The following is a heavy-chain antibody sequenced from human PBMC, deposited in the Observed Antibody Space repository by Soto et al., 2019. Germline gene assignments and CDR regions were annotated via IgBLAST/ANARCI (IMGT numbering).Heavy chain of an antibody. V-gene: IGHV4-61*01. D-gene: IGHD3-22*01. Sequence: PSETLSLTCTVSGGSVSSGSYYWSWIRQPPGKGLEWIGYIYYSGSTNYNPSLKSRVTISVDTSKNQFSLKLSSVTAADTAVYYCARALLNYYDSSGCLDYWGQGTLVTVSS. J-gene: IGHJ4*02. CDR2: IYYSGST. CDR3: ARALLNYYDSSGCLDY. CDR1: GGSVSSGSYY.